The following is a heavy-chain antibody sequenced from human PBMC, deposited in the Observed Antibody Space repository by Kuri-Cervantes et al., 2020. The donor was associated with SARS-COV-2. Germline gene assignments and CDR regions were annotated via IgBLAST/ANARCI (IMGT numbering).Heavy chain of an antibody. V-gene: IGHV3-21*01. J-gene: IGHJ6*02. CDR1: GFTFRSYA. D-gene: IGHD3-9*01. CDR2: ISSSSSYI. CDR3: ARDLGILTGYYSHYYYYYGMDV. Sequence: GGSLRLSCAASGFTFRSYAMYWVRQAPGKGLEWVSSISSSSSYIYYADSVKGRFTISRDNAKNSLYLQMNSLRAEDTAVYYCARDLGILTGYYSHYYYYYGMDVWGQGTTVSVSS.